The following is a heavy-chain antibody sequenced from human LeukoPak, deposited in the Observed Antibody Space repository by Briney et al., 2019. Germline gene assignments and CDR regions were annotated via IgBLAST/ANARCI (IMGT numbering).Heavy chain of an antibody. CDR3: ARDLLTVRYFDWFSWFDP. Sequence: PGGSLRLSCAASGFTFSSYSMNWVRQAPGKGLEWVSSISSSSSYIYYADSVKGRFTISRDNAKNSLYLQMNSLRAEDTAVYYCARDLLTVRYFDWFSWFDPWGQGTLVTVSS. D-gene: IGHD3-9*01. CDR2: ISSSSSYI. J-gene: IGHJ5*02. CDR1: GFTFSSYS. V-gene: IGHV3-21*01.